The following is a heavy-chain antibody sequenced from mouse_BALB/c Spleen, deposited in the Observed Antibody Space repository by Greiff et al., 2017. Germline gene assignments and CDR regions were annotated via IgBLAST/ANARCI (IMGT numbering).Heavy chain of an antibody. V-gene: IGHV5-4*02. J-gene: IGHJ3*01. CDR2: ISDGGSYT. CDR1: GFTFSDYY. CDR3: ARAYYRYDGFAY. D-gene: IGHD2-14*01. Sequence: EVKLVESGGGLVKPGGSLKLSCAASGFTFSDYYMYWVRQTPEKRLEWVATISDGGSYTYYPDSVKGRFTISRDNAKNNLYLQMSSLKSEDTAMYYCARAYYRYDGFAYWGQGTLGAVSA.